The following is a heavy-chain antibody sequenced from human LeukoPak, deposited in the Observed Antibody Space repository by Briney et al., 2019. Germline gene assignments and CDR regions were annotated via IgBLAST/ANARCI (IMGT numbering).Heavy chain of an antibody. CDR1: GGSISSSSYY. D-gene: IGHD2-15*01. Sequence: SETLSLTCTVSGGSISSSSYYWGWIRQPPGKGLEWIGSIYYSGSTYYNPSLKSRVTISVDTSKNQFSLKLSSVTAADTAVYYCARDRACSGGSCPPFDYWGQGTLVTVSS. CDR2: IYYSGST. CDR3: ARDRACSGGSCPPFDY. V-gene: IGHV4-39*01. J-gene: IGHJ4*02.